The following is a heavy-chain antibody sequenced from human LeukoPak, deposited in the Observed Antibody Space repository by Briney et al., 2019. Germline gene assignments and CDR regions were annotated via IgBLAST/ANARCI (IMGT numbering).Heavy chain of an antibody. CDR2: ISSSGSTI. V-gene: IGHV3-48*03. CDR3: AREFEQYYDFWSGYGSGNWFDP. Sequence: PGGSLRLSCAASGFTFSSYEMNWVRQAPGKGLEWVSYISSSGSTIYYADSVKGRFTTSRDNAKNSLYLQMNSLRAEDTAVYYCAREFEQYYDFWSGYGSGNWFDPWGQGTLVTVSS. J-gene: IGHJ5*02. CDR1: GFTFSSYE. D-gene: IGHD3-3*01.